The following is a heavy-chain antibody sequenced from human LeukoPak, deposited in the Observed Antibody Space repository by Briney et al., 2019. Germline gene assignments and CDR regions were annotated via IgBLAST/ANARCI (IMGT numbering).Heavy chain of an antibody. Sequence: GASVKVSFKATGYTFTSYGISWVRQAPGQGLEWMGWISAYNGNTNYAQKLQGRVTMNTDTSTSTDYMELRSLRSDETAVYYCAKDSESGSYCPYDCWGQGTLVTVSS. V-gene: IGHV1-18*01. CDR2: ISAYNGNT. CDR3: AKDSESGSYCPYDC. D-gene: IGHD1-26*01. J-gene: IGHJ4*02. CDR1: GYTFTSYG.